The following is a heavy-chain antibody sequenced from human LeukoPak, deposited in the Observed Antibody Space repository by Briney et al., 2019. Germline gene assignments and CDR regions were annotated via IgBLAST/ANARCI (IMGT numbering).Heavy chain of an antibody. V-gene: IGHV3-48*02. CDR3: AREYSSSSGRAFDI. CDR2: ISSSSSAI. CDR1: GFTFSTYS. D-gene: IGHD6-6*01. Sequence: GGSLRLSCAASGFTFSTYSMNWVRQAPGKGLEGVSYISSSSSAIYYGDSVKGRFTISRDNAKNSLYLQMNSLRDEDTAVYYCAREYSSSSGRAFDIWGQGTMVTVSS. J-gene: IGHJ3*02.